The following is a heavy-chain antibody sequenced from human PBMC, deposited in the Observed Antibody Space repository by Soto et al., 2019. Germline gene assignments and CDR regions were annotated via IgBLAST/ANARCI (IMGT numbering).Heavy chain of an antibody. V-gene: IGHV5-51*01. CDR3: ARGGKNGNSAVFDY. Sequence: PGESLKISCKGSGYSFSTFWIAWVRQLPGKGLDWVGLIYPLDSQTTYSPSFQGQVTISVDRSIDTAYLHWKTLQASDTAMYFCARGGKNGNSAVFDYWGPGALVTVSS. CDR2: IYPLDSQT. D-gene: IGHD1-1*01. CDR1: GYSFSTFW. J-gene: IGHJ4*02.